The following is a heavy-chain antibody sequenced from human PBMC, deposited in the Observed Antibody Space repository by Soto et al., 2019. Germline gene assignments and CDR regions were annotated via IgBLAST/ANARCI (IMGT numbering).Heavy chain of an antibody. CDR3: ARADIVVVPAAMHLYYYGMDV. Sequence: SETLSLTCTVSGGSISSGGYYWSWIRQHPGKGLEWIGYIYYSGSTYYNPSLKSRVTISVDTSKNQFSLKLSSVTAADTAVYYCARADIVVVPAAMHLYYYGMDVWGQGTTVTVSS. D-gene: IGHD2-2*01. CDR1: GGSISSGGYY. CDR2: IYYSGST. V-gene: IGHV4-31*03. J-gene: IGHJ6*02.